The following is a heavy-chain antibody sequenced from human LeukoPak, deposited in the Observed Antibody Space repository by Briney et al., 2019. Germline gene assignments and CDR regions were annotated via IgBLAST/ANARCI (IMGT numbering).Heavy chain of an antibody. J-gene: IGHJ5*02. CDR3: ARKMWDAFDL. D-gene: IGHD1-26*01. CDR1: GDSITTSGYY. V-gene: IGHV4-39*07. CDR2: FYYSGTT. Sequence: SETLSLACSVSGDSITTSGYYWGWIRQPPGRGLEWIGGFYYSGTTYYKPSLKSRVTVSGDTSKNQVSLKLSSVTAADTAVYYCARKMWDAFDLWGQGTLVTVSS.